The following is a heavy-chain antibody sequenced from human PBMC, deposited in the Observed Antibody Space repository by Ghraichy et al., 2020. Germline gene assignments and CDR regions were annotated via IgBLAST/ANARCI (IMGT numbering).Heavy chain of an antibody. V-gene: IGHV4-38-2*02. CDR1: GYSISSGYY. Sequence: SETLSLTCTVSGYSISSGYYWGWIRQPPGKGLEWIGSIYHSGSTYYNPSLKSRVTISVDTSKNQFSLKLSSVTAADTAVYYCARGAIVATTYFDYWGQGTLVTVFS. D-gene: IGHD5-12*01. CDR3: ARGAIVATTYFDY. CDR2: IYHSGST. J-gene: IGHJ4*02.